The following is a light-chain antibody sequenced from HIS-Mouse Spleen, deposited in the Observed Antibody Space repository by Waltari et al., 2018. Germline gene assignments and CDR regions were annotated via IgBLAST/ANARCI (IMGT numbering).Light chain of an antibody. J-gene: IGLJ3*02. V-gene: IGLV2-23*01. CDR2: EGS. Sequence: QSALPQPASVSGSPGQSITISCTGTRSDVRSYYLVYWYQQHPGKAPKLMICEGSKRATGVSNRFSGSNTSDTASLTSSGLQAEDEADYYCCSYAGSRAWVFGGGTKLTVL. CDR1: RSDVRSYYL. CDR3: CSYAGSRAWV.